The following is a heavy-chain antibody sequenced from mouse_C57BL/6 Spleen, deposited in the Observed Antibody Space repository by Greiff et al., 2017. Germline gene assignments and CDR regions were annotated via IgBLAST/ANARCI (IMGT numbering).Heavy chain of an antibody. CDR3: ASSITTGDYAMDY. CDR2: IWSGGST. V-gene: IGHV2-2*01. Sequence: QVHVKQSGPGLVQPSQSLSITCTVSGFSLTSYGVHWVRQSPGKGLEWLGVIWSGGSTDYNAAFISRLSISKDNSKSQVFFKMNSLQADDTAIYYCASSITTGDYAMDYWGQGTSVTVSS. CDR1: GFSLTSYG. J-gene: IGHJ4*01. D-gene: IGHD1-2*01.